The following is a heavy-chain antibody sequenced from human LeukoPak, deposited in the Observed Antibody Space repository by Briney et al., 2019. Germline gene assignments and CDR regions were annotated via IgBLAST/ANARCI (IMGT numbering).Heavy chain of an antibody. CDR1: GGSISSHY. V-gene: IGHV4-59*11. CDR3: ARGGIAVAVSFDY. D-gene: IGHD6-19*01. Sequence: SETLSLTCTVSGGSISSHYWSWIRQPPGKGLEWIGYIYYSGSTNYNPSLKSRVTISVDTSKNQFSLKLSSVTAADTAVYYCARGGIAVAVSFDYWGQGTLVTVSS. J-gene: IGHJ4*02. CDR2: IYYSGST.